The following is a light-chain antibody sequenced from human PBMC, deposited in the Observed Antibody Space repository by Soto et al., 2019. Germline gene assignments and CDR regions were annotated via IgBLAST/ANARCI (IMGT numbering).Light chain of an antibody. CDR1: QYIGSN. V-gene: IGKV3-15*01. CDR2: GAS. J-gene: IGKJ5*01. CDR3: EQYNNWPIT. Sequence: EIVLTHSPGTLSVSRWETATLSCRASQYIGSNLARYQQKPGQAPGLLIYGASTRATGIPARFSGFGSGTEFTLTISSLQSEDFAVYYCEQYNNWPITFGQVTRLEIK.